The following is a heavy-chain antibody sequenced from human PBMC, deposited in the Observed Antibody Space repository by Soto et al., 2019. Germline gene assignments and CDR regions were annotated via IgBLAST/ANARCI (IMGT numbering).Heavy chain of an antibody. Sequence: QVQLVQSGAEVKKPGSSVKVSCKASGGTFSSYAISWVRQAPGQGLEWMGGIIPIFGTANYAQKFQGRVTITADESTSTACMGLGSLGSEDTAVYCCARGGGGGYDSSGYLNWFDPWGQGTLVTVSS. CDR3: ARGGGGGYDSSGYLNWFDP. J-gene: IGHJ5*02. CDR2: IIPIFGTA. D-gene: IGHD3-22*01. V-gene: IGHV1-69*01. CDR1: GGTFSSYA.